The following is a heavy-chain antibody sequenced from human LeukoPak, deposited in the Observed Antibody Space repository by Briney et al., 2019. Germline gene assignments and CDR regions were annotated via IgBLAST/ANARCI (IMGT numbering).Heavy chain of an antibody. V-gene: IGHV4-4*07. J-gene: IGHJ3*02. CDR2: LYTTGIN. CDR1: GASITSCY. D-gene: IGHD1-26*01. Sequence: SETLSLTCAASGASITSCYWSWVRQSAGKVLEWIGRLYTTGINNYNPSLKSRVSMLGESSKNQLSLLLTSVTTADTAVYYCVRDGANWEEPNDAFDTWGQGTLLTVSS. CDR3: VRDGANWEEPNDAFDT.